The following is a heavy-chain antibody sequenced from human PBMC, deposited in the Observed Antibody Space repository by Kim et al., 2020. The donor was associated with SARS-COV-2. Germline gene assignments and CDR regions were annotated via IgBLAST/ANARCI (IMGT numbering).Heavy chain of an antibody. CDR3: ARGTVTTSFSNYYYGMDV. CDR1: GDTFSSYA. Sequence: SVKVSCKASGDTFSSYAISWVRQAPGQGLEWMGGIIPIFGTANYAQKFQGRDTITADESTSTAYMELSSLRSEDTAVYYCARGTVTTSFSNYYYGMDVWGQGTTVTVSS. V-gene: IGHV1-69*13. D-gene: IGHD4-4*01. CDR2: IIPIFGTA. J-gene: IGHJ6*02.